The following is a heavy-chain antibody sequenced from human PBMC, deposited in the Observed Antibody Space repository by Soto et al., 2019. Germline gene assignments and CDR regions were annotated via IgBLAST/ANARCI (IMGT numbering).Heavy chain of an antibody. CDR2: IKSKTDGETT. J-gene: IGHJ4*02. CDR1: GYTFSNAW. CDR3: YDSSGYGY. V-gene: IGHV3-15*01. Sequence: EVQLVESGGGLVKPGGSLRLSCAVSGYTFSNAWVSWVRQAPGQGLEWVGRIKSKTDGETTDYAAPVKGRFTISRDDSKNMLYLQMNSLKTEDTAMYYCYDSSGYGYWGQGTLVTVSS. D-gene: IGHD3-22*01.